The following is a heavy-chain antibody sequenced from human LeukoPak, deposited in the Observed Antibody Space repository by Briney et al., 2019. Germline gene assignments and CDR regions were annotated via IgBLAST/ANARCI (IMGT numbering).Heavy chain of an antibody. J-gene: IGHJ4*02. Sequence: GGSLRLSCAASGFTFSSYAMAWVRQTPGRGLEWVSGISGSGDGTYYADSVKGRFTISRDNSKNTPYLQINSLRAEDTAVYYCAKRYSSSSWTAAFDSWGQGTLVTVSS. CDR3: AKRYSSSSWTAAFDS. CDR2: ISGSGDGT. CDR1: GFTFSSYA. V-gene: IGHV3-23*01. D-gene: IGHD2-2*01.